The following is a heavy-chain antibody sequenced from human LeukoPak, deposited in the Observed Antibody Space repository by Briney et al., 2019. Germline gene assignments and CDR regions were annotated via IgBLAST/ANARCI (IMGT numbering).Heavy chain of an antibody. CDR3: ARDKGTLGGDS. J-gene: IGHJ4*02. Sequence: ASVKVSCKASGYTFTGYYMHWVRQAPGQGLEWMGWINPNSGGTNYAQDFHGRVTMTRDTSISTAYMELSRLTSDDTAVYYCARDKGTLGGDSWGPGTLVTVSS. CDR1: GYTFTGYY. CDR2: INPNSGGT. V-gene: IGHV1-2*02. D-gene: IGHD3-16*01.